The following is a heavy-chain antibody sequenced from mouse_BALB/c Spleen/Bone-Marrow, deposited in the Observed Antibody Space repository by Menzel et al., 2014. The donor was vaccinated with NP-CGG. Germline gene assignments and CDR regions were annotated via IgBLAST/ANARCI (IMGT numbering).Heavy chain of an antibody. CDR2: ILPGSTST. J-gene: IGHJ4*01. CDR3: ARDGYSSLAMDY. Sequence: LQESGAELMKPGASVEISCKTTGYTFSGYWIEWVKQRPGHGLEWIGEILPGSTSTNYNEKFKDKATFTADTSSNTAYIQLSSLTSEDSAVYYCARDGYSSLAMDYWGQGTSVTVSS. V-gene: IGHV1-9*01. D-gene: IGHD2-3*01. CDR1: GYTFSGYW.